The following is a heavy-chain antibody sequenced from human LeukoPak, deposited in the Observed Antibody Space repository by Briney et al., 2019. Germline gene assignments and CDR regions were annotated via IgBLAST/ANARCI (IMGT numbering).Heavy chain of an antibody. CDR1: EFIFSGYW. V-gene: IGHV3-7*01. CDR2: IKQDGSEK. D-gene: IGHD6-13*01. CDR3: ARDGFVGAADY. Sequence: GGSLRLSCAASEFIFSGYWMNWVRQAPGKGLEWVANIKQDGSEKQYVDSVRGRFTISRDNAKNSLYLQMNSLRVEDAAVYYCARDGFVGAADYWGQGTLVTVSS. J-gene: IGHJ4*02.